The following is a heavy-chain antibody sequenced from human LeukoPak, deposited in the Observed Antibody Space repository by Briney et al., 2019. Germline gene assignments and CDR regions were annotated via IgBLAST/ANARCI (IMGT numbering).Heavy chain of an antibody. CDR2: IIPIFGMA. D-gene: IGHD3-10*01. Sequence: SVKVSCKASGGTFSSYAISWVRQAPGQGLEWMGRIIPIFGMANYAQKFQGRVTTTADKSTSTAYMELSSLRSEDTAVYYCARGTGGAYYFDYWGQGTLVTVSS. CDR1: GGTFSSYA. J-gene: IGHJ4*02. V-gene: IGHV1-69*04. CDR3: ARGTGGAYYFDY.